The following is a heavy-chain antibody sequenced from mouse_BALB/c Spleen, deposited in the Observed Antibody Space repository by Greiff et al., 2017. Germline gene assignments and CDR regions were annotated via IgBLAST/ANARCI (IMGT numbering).Heavy chain of an antibody. D-gene: IGHD2-4*01. V-gene: IGHV1S137*01. CDR2: ISTYYGDA. Sequence: QVQLKQSGAELVRPGVSVKISCKGSGYTFTDYAMHWVKQSHAKSLEWIGVISTYYGDASYNQKFKGKATMTVDKSSSTAYMELARLTSEDSAIYYCARGVITTGAWFAYWGQGTLVTVSA. CDR1: GYTFTDYA. CDR3: ARGVITTGAWFAY. J-gene: IGHJ3*01.